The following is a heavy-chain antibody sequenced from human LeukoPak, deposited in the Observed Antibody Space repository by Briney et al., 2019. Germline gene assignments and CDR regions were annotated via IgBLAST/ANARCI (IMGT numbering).Heavy chain of an antibody. CDR3: ARDPAQASSSWYFDY. J-gene: IGHJ4*02. D-gene: IGHD6-13*01. CDR2: IYHSGST. Sequence: SETLSLTCAVSGGSISSSNWWSWVRQPPGKGLEWIGEIYHSGSTNYNPSLKSRVTISVDKSKNQFSLKLSSVTAADTAVYYCARDPAQASSSWYFDYWGREPWSPSPQ. CDR1: GGSISSSNW. V-gene: IGHV4-4*02.